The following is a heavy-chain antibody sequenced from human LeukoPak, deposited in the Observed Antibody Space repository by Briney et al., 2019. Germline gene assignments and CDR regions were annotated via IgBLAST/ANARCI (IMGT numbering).Heavy chain of an antibody. V-gene: IGHV3-30*18. J-gene: IGHJ6*02. CDR3: AKESHYSTRLAVVMRPYYYYGMDV. CDR2: ISSDGSNK. Sequence: GKSLRLSCAASGFTFSSYGMHWVRQAPGKGLEWVAVISSDGSNKFYADSVKGRFTISRDNSKNTLYLQMNSLRTEDTAVYYCAKESHYSTRLAVVMRPYYYYGMDVWGQGTTVTVSS. D-gene: IGHD3-16*02. CDR1: GFTFSSYG.